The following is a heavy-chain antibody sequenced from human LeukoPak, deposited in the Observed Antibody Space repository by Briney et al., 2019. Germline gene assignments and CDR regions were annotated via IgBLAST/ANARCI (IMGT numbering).Heavy chain of an antibody. D-gene: IGHD4-23*01. CDR2: INTSGGST. CDR1: GYAFTGYN. J-gene: IGHJ5*02. V-gene: IGHV1-46*01. CDR3: ARSQGGNTLWFDH. Sequence: ASVKVSCKASGYAFTGYNMHWVRQAPGQGLEWMGIINTSGGSTTYAQKFQGRVSMTRDTSTSTVYLEVSSLRSEDTAVYYCARSQGGNTLWFDHWGQGTLVTVSS.